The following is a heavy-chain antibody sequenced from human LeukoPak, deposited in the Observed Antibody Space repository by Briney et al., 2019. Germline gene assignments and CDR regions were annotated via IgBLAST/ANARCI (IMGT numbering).Heavy chain of an antibody. Sequence: PSETLSLTCTVSGDSISTYYWSWIRQPPGKGLEWIGYIYYRVTSDYNPSLKSRVTMSVDMSTRQISLKLSSVTAADTAVYYCARYSSGWYSFDYFDYWGQGTLVTVSS. V-gene: IGHV4-59*01. CDR3: ARYSSGWYSFDYFDY. J-gene: IGHJ4*02. CDR1: GDSISTYY. CDR2: IYYRVTS. D-gene: IGHD6-19*01.